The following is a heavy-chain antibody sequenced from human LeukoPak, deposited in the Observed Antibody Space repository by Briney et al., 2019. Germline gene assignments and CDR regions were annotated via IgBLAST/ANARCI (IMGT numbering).Heavy chain of an antibody. V-gene: IGHV1-18*01. Sequence: ASVKVSCKASGYTFTSYGISWVRQAPGQGLEWMGWISAYNGNTNYAQKLQGRVTVTTDTSASTAYTELRSLRSDDTAVYYCARGLSGRTWLQWRWFDPWGQGTLVIVSS. CDR1: GYTFTSYG. CDR3: ARGLSGRTWLQWRWFDP. D-gene: IGHD5-24*01. CDR2: ISAYNGNT. J-gene: IGHJ5*02.